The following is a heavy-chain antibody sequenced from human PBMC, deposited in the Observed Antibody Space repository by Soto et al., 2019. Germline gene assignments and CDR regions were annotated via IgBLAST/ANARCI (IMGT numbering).Heavy chain of an antibody. V-gene: IGHV1-18*01. CDR1: GYTFTSYG. CDR2: ISAYNGNT. Sequence: GASVTVSCKASGYTFTSYGISWVRQALGQWLEWMGWISAYNGNTNYAQKLQGRDTMTTDTSTSTAYMELRSLRSDDTAVYDCARELHGDPYYWGQGTLVTVSS. CDR3: ARELHGDPYY. J-gene: IGHJ4*02. D-gene: IGHD4-17*01.